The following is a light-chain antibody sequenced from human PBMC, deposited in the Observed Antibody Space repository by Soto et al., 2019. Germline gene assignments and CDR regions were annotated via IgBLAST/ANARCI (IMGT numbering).Light chain of an antibody. J-gene: IGKJ5*01. V-gene: IGKV3-11*01. CDR3: QHRSNWPT. CDR2: DAS. CDR1: QSVSSY. Sequence: EIVLTQSPATLSLSPGERATLSCRASQSVSSYLAWYQQKPGQAPRLLIYDASTRATGIPARFIGSGSGTDFPLTISSLEPEDFADYYCQHRSNWPTFGQGTQLEIK.